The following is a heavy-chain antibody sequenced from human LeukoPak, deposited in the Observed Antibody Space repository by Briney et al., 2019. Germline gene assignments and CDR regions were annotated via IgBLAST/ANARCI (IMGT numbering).Heavy chain of an antibody. V-gene: IGHV3-21*01. D-gene: IGHD2-21*01. Sequence: GGSLRLSCAASGFIFSSHNMNWVRQAPGKGLEWVSFIPSSSNYIYYADSVKGRFTISRDNAKNSLYLQMNSLRAEDTAVYFCARVADYYSYMDVWGKGTPVTVSS. CDR2: IPSSSNYI. J-gene: IGHJ6*03. CDR1: GFIFSSHN. CDR3: ARVADYYSYMDV.